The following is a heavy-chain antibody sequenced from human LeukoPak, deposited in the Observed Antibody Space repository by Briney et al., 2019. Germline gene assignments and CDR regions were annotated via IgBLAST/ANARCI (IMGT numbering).Heavy chain of an antibody. J-gene: IGHJ4*02. CDR2: INPNSGGT. CDR1: GYTFTGYY. D-gene: IGHD6-19*01. V-gene: IGHV1-2*02. CDR3: ARDPLAGRIGYSSGWYVFNYFDY. Sequence: ASVKVSCKASGYTFTGYYMHWVRQAPGQGLEWMGWINPNSGGTNYAQKFQGRVTMTRDTSISTAYMELSRLRSDDTAVYYCARDPLAGRIGYSSGWYVFNYFDYWGQGTLGTVSS.